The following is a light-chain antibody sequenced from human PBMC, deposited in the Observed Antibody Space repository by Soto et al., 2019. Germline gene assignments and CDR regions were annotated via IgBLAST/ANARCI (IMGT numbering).Light chain of an antibody. Sequence: EIVLTQSPGTLSLPPGERATLSCRASQSVSSSHLTWYQQKPGQAPRLLTYGASTRATGIPDRFSGSGSGTDFTLTISRLEPEDFAVYYCQQYTSSVRTFGQGTKVEIK. J-gene: IGKJ1*01. CDR2: GAS. CDR3: QQYTSSVRT. CDR1: QSVSSSH. V-gene: IGKV3-20*01.